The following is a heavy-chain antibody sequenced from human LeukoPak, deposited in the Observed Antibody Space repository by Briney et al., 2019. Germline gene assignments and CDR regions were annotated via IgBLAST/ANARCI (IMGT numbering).Heavy chain of an antibody. V-gene: IGHV3-53*01. Sequence: PGGSLRLSCAASGFTVRSNYMSWVRQAPGKGLEWVSVIYSGVTTYYADSVKGRFTISRDNSKNTLYLQMNSLRAEGTAVYYCARLENSIRRPMNYYYYYMDVWGKGTTVTVSS. J-gene: IGHJ6*03. CDR1: GFTVRSNY. CDR2: IYSGVTT. CDR3: ARLENSIRRPMNYYYYYMDV. D-gene: IGHD3-22*01.